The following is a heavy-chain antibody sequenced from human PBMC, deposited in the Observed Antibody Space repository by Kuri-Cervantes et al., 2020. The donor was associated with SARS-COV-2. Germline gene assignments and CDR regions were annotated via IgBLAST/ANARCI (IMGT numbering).Heavy chain of an antibody. D-gene: IGHD3-3*01. V-gene: IGHV4-59*01. CDR3: ARDSSGYYYYGMDV. Sequence: SETLSLTCTVSGGSISSYYWSWIRQPPGKGLEWIGYIYYSGSTNYNPSPKSRVTISVDTSKNQFSLKLSSVTAADTAVYYCARDSSGYYYYGMDVWGQGTTVTDSS. J-gene: IGHJ6*02. CDR1: GGSISSYY. CDR2: IYYSGST.